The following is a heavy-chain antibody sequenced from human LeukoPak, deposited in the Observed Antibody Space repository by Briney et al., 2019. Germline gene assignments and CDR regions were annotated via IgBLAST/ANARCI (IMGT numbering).Heavy chain of an antibody. D-gene: IGHD1-26*01. CDR2: INPNSGGT. J-gene: IGHJ6*02. Sequence: GASVKVSCKASGYTFTGYYMHWVRQAPGQGLEWMERINPNSGGTNYAQKFQGRVTMTRDTSISTAYMELSRLRSDDTAVYYCAREWELDYYYGMDVWGQGTTVTVSS. CDR1: GYTFTGYY. CDR3: AREWELDYYYGMDV. V-gene: IGHV1-2*06.